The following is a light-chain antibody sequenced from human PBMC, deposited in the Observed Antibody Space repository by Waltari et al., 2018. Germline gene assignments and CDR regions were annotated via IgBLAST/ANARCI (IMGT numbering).Light chain of an antibody. J-gene: IGKJ2*01. CDR2: GAS. CDR3: HQYGSSPYI. V-gene: IGKV3-20*01. Sequence: EIVLTQSPGTLSLSPGERATLSCRASQSVTRRYIAWYQRKPGQPPRLLFYGASSRATGIPDRFSGSGSGTDFTLTISRLEPEDFAVYYCHQYGSSPYIFGQGTKLEIK. CDR1: QSVTRRY.